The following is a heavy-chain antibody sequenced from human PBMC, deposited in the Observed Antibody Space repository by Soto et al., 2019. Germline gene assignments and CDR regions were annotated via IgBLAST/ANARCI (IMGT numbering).Heavy chain of an antibody. Sequence: PSETLSLTCAVYGGSFSGYYWSWIRQPPGKGLEWIGEINHSGSTNYNPSLKSRVTISVDTSKNQFSLKLSSVTVADTAVYYCARGRRRLLYYYYGMDVWGQGTTVTVSS. D-gene: IGHD1-26*01. CDR3: ARGRRRLLYYYYGMDV. CDR1: GGSFSGYY. CDR2: INHSGST. V-gene: IGHV4-34*01. J-gene: IGHJ6*02.